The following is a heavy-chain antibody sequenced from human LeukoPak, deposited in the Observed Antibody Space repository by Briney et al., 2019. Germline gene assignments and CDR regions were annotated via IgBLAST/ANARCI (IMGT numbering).Heavy chain of an antibody. CDR2: IRNDGNDK. J-gene: IGHJ4*02. Sequence: HPGGSLRLSCAASGFTFSDYGIHWVRQAPGKGLEWVAFIRNDGNDKSYADSVKGRFTISRDNSKNSLYLQMNSLRAEDTAVYYCARGPMVRGPDYWGQGTLVTVSS. CDR1: GFTFSDYG. V-gene: IGHV3-30*02. CDR3: ARGPMVRGPDY. D-gene: IGHD3-10*01.